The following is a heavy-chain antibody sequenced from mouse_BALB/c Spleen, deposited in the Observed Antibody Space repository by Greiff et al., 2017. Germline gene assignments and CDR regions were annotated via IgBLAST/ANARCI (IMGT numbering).Heavy chain of an antibody. V-gene: IGHV1S81*02. CDR1: GYTFTSHW. CDR3: ARYGDYVLYAMDY. J-gene: IGHJ4*01. Sequence: QVQLQQPGAELVKPGASVKLSCKASGYTFTSHWMHWVKQRPGQGLEWIGEINPSNGRTNYNEKFKSKATLTVDKSSSTAYMQLSSLTSEDSAVYYCARYGDYVLYAMDYWGQGTSVTVSS. D-gene: IGHD2-4*01. CDR2: INPSNGRT.